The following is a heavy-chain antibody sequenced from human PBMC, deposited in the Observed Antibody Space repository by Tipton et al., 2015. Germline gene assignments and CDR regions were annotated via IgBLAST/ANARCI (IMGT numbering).Heavy chain of an antibody. Sequence: TLSLTCTVSGGSINRSAYYWGWIRQPPGKGLEWIGSIYDSGSTYYNPSLKSRVIISVDTSRNQFSLKLSSVTAADTAVYYCAKGTKWLLLLKAFDIWGQGTMVTVSS. V-gene: IGHV4-39*02. CDR2: IYDSGST. CDR3: AKGTKWLLLLKAFDI. J-gene: IGHJ3*02. CDR1: GGSINRSAYY. D-gene: IGHD3-22*01.